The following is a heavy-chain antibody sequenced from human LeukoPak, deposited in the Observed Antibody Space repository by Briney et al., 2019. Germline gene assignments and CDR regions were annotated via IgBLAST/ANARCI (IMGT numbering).Heavy chain of an antibody. V-gene: IGHV1-69*04. CDR1: GGTFSSYA. CDR3: ASWNSVIAAAGMRDY. J-gene: IGHJ4*02. CDR2: IIPILGIA. Sequence: ASVKVSCKASGGTFSSYAISWVRQAPGQGLEWMGRIIPILGIANYAQKFQGRVTITADKSTSTAYMELSSLRSEDTAVYYCASWNSVIAAAGMRDYWGQGTLVTVSS. D-gene: IGHD6-13*01.